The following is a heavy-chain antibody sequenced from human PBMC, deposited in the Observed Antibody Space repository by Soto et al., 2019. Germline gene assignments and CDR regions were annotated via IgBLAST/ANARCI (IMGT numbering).Heavy chain of an antibody. D-gene: IGHD2-15*01. Sequence: QVQLVQSGAEVKKPGSSVKVSCKASGGTFSSYAISRVRQAPGQGLEWMGGIIPIFGTANYAQKFQGRVTITADESTSTAYMELSSLRSEDTAVYYCASHDHPGGGYYYYGMDVWGQGTTVTVSS. J-gene: IGHJ6*02. V-gene: IGHV1-69*01. CDR2: IIPIFGTA. CDR3: ASHDHPGGGYYYYGMDV. CDR1: GGTFSSYA.